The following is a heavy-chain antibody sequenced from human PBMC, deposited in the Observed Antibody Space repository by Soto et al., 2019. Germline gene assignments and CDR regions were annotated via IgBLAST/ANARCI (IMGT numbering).Heavy chain of an antibody. J-gene: IGHJ4*02. CDR3: ARDTPPTDY. Sequence: QVQLVQSGAEVKKPGASVKVSCKTSGYTFTSYHISWVRQAPGQGLEWMGWISAYNTNTNYAQKFKGRVTMTTATLTSTAYMELRSLRSDDTAVYYCARDTPPTDYWGQGTLVTVSS. CDR2: ISAYNTNT. CDR1: GYTFTSYH. V-gene: IGHV1-18*01.